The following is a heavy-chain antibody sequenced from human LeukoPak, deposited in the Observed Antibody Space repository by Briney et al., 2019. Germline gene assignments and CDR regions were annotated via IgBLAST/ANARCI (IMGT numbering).Heavy chain of an antibody. D-gene: IGHD5-12*01. CDR2: IKHDGSEK. Sequence: PGGSLRLSCAASGFTFNTFWMSWVRQAPGKGLEWVANIKHDGSEKYHVDSVKGRFTISRDNAKNSLYLQMSSLRADDTAVYYCARVEASGYDYGAFDYWGQGTLVTVSS. J-gene: IGHJ4*02. CDR1: GFTFNTFW. V-gene: IGHV3-7*01. CDR3: ARVEASGYDYGAFDY.